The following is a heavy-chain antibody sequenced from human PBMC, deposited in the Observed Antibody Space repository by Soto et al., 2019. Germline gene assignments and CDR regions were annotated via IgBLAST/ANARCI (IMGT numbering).Heavy chain of an antibody. V-gene: IGHV3-30*18. D-gene: IGHD6-13*01. CDR3: AKDRIAAAGILNNWFDP. Sequence: PGGSLRLSCAASGFTFSSYGMHWVGQAPGEGLEWVGVISCDGSNKYYADSVKDRFTISRDNSKNTPYLQMNSLRAEDAAVYYCAKDRIAAAGILNNWFDPWGQGTLVTVSS. CDR2: ISCDGSNK. CDR1: GFTFSSYG. J-gene: IGHJ5*02.